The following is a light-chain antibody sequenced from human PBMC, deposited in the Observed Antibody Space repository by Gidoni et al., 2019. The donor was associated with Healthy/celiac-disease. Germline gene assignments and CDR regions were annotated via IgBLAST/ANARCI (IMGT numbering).Light chain of an antibody. V-gene: IGKV3-20*01. CDR1: QSVSSSY. J-gene: IGKJ3*01. CDR3: QQYGSSPLFT. CDR2: GAS. Sequence: DIVLTQYPGTLSLSPWERATLSCRARQSVSSSYLAWYQQKPGQAPRLLIYGASSSATGIPDRFSGSGSWTDFTLTISRLEPEDVAVYYCQQYGSSPLFTFGPGTKVDIK.